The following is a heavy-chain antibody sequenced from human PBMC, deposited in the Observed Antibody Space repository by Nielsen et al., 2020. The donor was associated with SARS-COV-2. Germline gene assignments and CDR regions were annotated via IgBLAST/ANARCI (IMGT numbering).Heavy chain of an antibody. D-gene: IGHD4/OR15-4a*01. CDR3: AREGARGTMVAALDY. CDR2: IYYTGST. J-gene: IGHJ4*02. V-gene: IGHV4-61*08. CDR1: GGSISSGGYY. Sequence: SETLSLTCTVSGGSISSGGYYWNWIRQHPGKGLEWIGNIYYTGSTDYNPSLKSRVTISVDRSRNQFSLMLTSVTAADTAVYYCAREGARGTMVAALDYWGQGTLVTVSS.